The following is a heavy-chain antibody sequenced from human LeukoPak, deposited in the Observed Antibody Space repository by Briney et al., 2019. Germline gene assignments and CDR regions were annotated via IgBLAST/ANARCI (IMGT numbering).Heavy chain of an antibody. CDR2: IYCGGSS. CDR3: ARDSSGYNC. CDR1: GFTVSCNY. D-gene: IGHD3-22*01. J-gene: IGHJ4*02. V-gene: IGHV3-66*01. Sequence: GGSLRLSCAASGFTVSCNYMFVFRRAAGKGLAAVSVIYCGGSSYYSYSVKGRFTISTDNSKNTLYLQMNSLRAEDTAVYYCARDSSGYNCWGQGTLVTVSS.